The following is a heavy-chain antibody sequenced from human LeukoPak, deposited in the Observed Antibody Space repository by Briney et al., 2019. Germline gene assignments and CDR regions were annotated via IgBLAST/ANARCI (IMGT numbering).Heavy chain of an antibody. Sequence: SVKVSCKASGGTFSSYAISWVRQAPGQGLEWMGGIIPIFGTANYAQKFQGRVTITADKSTSTAYMELSSLRSEDTAVYYCARDLTHRRNYDNSGYQIVPAFWGQGTLVTVSS. J-gene: IGHJ4*02. D-gene: IGHD3-22*01. CDR2: IIPIFGTA. CDR3: ARDLTHRRNYDNSGYQIVPAF. CDR1: GGTFSSYA. V-gene: IGHV1-69*06.